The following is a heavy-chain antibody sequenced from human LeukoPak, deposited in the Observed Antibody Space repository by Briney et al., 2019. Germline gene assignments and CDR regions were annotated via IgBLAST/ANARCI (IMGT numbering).Heavy chain of an antibody. V-gene: IGHV3-7*01. CDR1: GFTSSSYW. CDR2: IKQDGSEK. J-gene: IGHJ4*02. CDR3: ARFDYGGNDY. Sequence: GGSLRLSCAASGFTSSSYWMSWVRQAPGKGLEWVANIKQDGSEKYYVDSVKGRFTISRDNAKNSLYLQMNSLRAEDTAVYYCARFDYGGNDYWGQGTLVTVSS. D-gene: IGHD4-23*01.